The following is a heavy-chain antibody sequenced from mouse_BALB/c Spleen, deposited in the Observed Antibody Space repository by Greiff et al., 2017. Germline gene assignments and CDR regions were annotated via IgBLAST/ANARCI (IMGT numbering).Heavy chain of an antibody. V-gene: IGHV1-80*01. CDR3: ARLTARGTGFAY. CDR1: GYAFSSYW. D-gene: IGHD3-2*01. J-gene: IGHJ3*01. Sequence: QVQLKQSGAELVRPGSSVKISCKASGYAFSSYWMNWVKQRPGQGLEWIGQIYPGDGDTNYNGKFKGKATLTADKSSSTAYMQLSSLTSEDSAVYFCARLTARGTGFAYWGQGTLVTVSA. CDR2: IYPGDGDT.